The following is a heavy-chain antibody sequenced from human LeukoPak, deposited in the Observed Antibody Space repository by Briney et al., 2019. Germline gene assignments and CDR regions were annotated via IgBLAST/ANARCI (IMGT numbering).Heavy chain of an antibody. CDR2: INHSGAT. D-gene: IGHD6-19*01. Sequence: SETLSLTCAVYSGSFSSYYWSWIRQPPGKGLEWIGEINHSGATNYNPSLKSRVTMSVETSKNQFFLKLRSLTAADTAVYYCARGPRRYTSGWLDWYFDFWGRGTLVIVSS. J-gene: IGHJ2*01. V-gene: IGHV4-34*01. CDR3: ARGPRRYTSGWLDWYFDF. CDR1: SGSFSSYY.